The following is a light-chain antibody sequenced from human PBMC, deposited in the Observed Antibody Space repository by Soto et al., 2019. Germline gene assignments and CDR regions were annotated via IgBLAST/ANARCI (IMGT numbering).Light chain of an antibody. CDR3: QQYNNWPYS. J-gene: IGKJ5*01. V-gene: IGKV3-15*01. Sequence: EIVMTQSPDTLSVSPGERATLSCRAGQGVTTNSAWYQQKSGQSPRLLIYDVSIRATGVPARFSGTGSETDFTLTISGLQSEDSAVYFCQQYNNWPYSFGQGTRLEIK. CDR1: QGVTTN. CDR2: DVS.